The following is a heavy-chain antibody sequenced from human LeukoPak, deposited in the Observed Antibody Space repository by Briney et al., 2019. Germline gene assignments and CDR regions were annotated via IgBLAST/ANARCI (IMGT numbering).Heavy chain of an antibody. J-gene: IGHJ5*02. CDR1: GGSISSSSYY. CDR3: ARGGGHGGKCWFDP. D-gene: IGHD4-23*01. V-gene: IGHV4-39*07. CDR2: IYYSGST. Sequence: SETPSLTCTVSGGSISSSSYYWGWIRQPPGKGLEWIGSIYYSGSTYYNPSLKSRVTISVDTSKNQFSLKLSSVTAADTAVYYCARGGGHGGKCWFDPWGQGTLVTVSS.